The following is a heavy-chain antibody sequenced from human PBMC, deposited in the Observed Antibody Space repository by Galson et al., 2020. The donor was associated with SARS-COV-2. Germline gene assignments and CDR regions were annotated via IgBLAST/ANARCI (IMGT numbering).Heavy chain of an antibody. J-gene: IGHJ6*02. V-gene: IGHV2-70*01. CDR3: TRMGGFYDILTGSYYYYCGMDV. CDR2: IDWDDDK. D-gene: IGHD3-9*01. CDR1: GFSLSTSGMC. Sequence: SGPTLVKPTQTLTLTCTFSGFSLSTSGMCVSWIRQPPGKALEWLALIDWDDDKYYSTSLKTRLTISKDTSKNQVVLTMTNMDPVDTATYYCTRMGGFYDILTGSYYYYCGMDVWGQGTTVTVSS.